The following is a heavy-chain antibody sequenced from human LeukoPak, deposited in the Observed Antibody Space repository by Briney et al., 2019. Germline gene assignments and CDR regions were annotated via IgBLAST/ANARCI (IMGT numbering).Heavy chain of an antibody. V-gene: IGHV1-2*02. CDR2: INPNSGGT. J-gene: IGHJ4*02. D-gene: IGHD3-16*02. CDR3: ARGQRSSYTYYFDD. CDR1: GYSFTGYC. Sequence: ASVKVSCKASGYSFTGYCMHWVRQAPGQGLEWMGWINPNSGGTNYAPKFQGRVTMTRDTSISTAYMELSRLTSDDTAVYYCARGQRSSYTYYFDDWGQGTLVTVSS.